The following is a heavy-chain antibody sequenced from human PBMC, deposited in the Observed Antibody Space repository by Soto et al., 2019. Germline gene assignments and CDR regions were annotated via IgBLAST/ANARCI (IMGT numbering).Heavy chain of an antibody. CDR2: ISSSSSYI. CDR1: GFTFSSYS. CDR3: ARDWSKFSYNYPYYYAMDA. V-gene: IGHV3-21*04. Sequence: PGGSLRLSCAASGFTFSSYSMNWVRQAPGKGLEWVSSISSSSSYIYYADSVKGRFTISRDNSKNSLYLQMNSLRADDTAVYYCARDWSKFSYNYPYYYAMDAWGQGATVTVSS. D-gene: IGHD5-18*01. J-gene: IGHJ6*02.